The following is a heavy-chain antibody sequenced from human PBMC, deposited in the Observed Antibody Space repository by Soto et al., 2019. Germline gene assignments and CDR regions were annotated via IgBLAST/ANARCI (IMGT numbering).Heavy chain of an antibody. D-gene: IGHD6-6*01. CDR3: ARDGAGIAARPGRFDP. J-gene: IGHJ5*02. Sequence: PSETLSLTCAVSGYSISSGYYWGWIRQPPGKGLERIGSISHCGSPYYNPSLKSRVTISVDTSKNQFYLKLSSVTAADTAVYYCARDGAGIAARPGRFDPWGQGTLVTVSS. V-gene: IGHV4-38-2*02. CDR2: ISHCGSP. CDR1: GYSISSGYY.